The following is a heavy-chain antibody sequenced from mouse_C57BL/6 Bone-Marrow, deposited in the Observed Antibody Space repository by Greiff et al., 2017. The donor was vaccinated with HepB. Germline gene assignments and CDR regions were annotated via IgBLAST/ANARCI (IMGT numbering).Heavy chain of an antibody. CDR2: ISGGGGNT. D-gene: IGHD2-3*01. CDR3: ARDGYSGAY. Sequence: EVQVVESGGGLVKPGGSLKLSCAASGFTFSSYTMSWVRQTPEKRLEWVATISGGGGNTYYPDSVKGRFTISRDNAKNTLYLQMSSLRSEDTALYYCARDGYSGAYWGQGTLVTVSA. V-gene: IGHV5-9*01. CDR1: GFTFSSYT. J-gene: IGHJ3*01.